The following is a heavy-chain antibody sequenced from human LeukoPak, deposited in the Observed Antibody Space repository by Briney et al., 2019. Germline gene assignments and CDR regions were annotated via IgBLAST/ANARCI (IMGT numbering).Heavy chain of an antibody. J-gene: IGHJ4*02. D-gene: IGHD2/OR15-2a*01. V-gene: IGHV4-61*01. CDR2: FYNSGST. CDR3: ARDSMTDSSTFDY. Sequence: SETLSLTCTVPGGSVSSGSYYWSWIRQPPGKGLEWIGYFYNSGSTNYNPSLKSRVTISVDTSKNQFSLKLSSVTAADTAVYYCARDSMTDSSTFDYWGQGTLVTVSS. CDR1: GGSVSSGSYY.